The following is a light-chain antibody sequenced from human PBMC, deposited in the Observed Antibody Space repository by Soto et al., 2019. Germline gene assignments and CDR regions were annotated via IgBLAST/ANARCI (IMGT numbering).Light chain of an antibody. CDR3: QQYNSYSSM. CDR1: QSLGNW. CDR2: DAS. V-gene: IGKV1-5*01. J-gene: IGKJ1*01. Sequence: DIQMTQSPSTLSASVGDRVIITCRASQSLGNWLAWYQQKPGKAPKLLIYDASTLESGVPSRFSGSGSGTEFTLTISSLQPDDFATYYCQQYNSYSSMFGQGTKVDI.